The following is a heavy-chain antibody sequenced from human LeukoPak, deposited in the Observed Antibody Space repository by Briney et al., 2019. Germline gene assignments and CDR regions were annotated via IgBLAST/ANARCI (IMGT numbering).Heavy chain of an antibody. V-gene: IGHV4-39*01. Sequence: SETLSLTCTVSGGSISSSSYYWGWIRQPPGKGLEWMGSIYYSGSTYYNPSLKSRVTISVDTSQNQFSLKLSSVTAADTAVYYCARHARIAAAGTVFDYWGQGTLVPVSS. CDR1: GGSISSSSYY. CDR2: IYYSGST. J-gene: IGHJ4*02. D-gene: IGHD6-13*01. CDR3: ARHARIAAAGTVFDY.